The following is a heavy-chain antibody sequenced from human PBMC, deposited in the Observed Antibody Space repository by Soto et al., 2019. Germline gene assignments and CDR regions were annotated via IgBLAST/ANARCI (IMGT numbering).Heavy chain of an antibody. Sequence: NPGGSLRLSCAASGFTFSSYSMNWVRQAPGKGLEWVSSISSSSSYIYYADSVKGRFTISRDNAKNSLYLQMNSLRAEDTAVYYCARDHRSVQPAMVIDHRYYYYGMDVWGQGTTVTVSS. V-gene: IGHV3-21*01. CDR2: ISSSSSYI. CDR3: ARDHRSVQPAMVIDHRYYYYGMDV. J-gene: IGHJ6*02. CDR1: GFTFSSYS. D-gene: IGHD5-18*01.